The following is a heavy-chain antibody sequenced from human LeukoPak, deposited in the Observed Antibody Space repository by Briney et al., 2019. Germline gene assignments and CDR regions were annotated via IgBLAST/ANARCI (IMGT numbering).Heavy chain of an antibody. J-gene: IGHJ4*02. D-gene: IGHD3-10*01. CDR3: AKDLWFGESPFDY. CDR1: GFTFSSYG. Sequence: GGSLRLSCAASGFTFSSYGMHWVRQAPGKGLEWVAFIRYDGSNKYYADSVKGRFTISRDNSKNTLYLQMNSLRAEGTAVYYCAKDLWFGESPFDYWGQGTLVTVSS. V-gene: IGHV3-30*02. CDR2: IRYDGSNK.